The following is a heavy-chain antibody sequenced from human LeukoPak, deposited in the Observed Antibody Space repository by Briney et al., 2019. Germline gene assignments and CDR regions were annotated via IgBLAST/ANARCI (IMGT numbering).Heavy chain of an antibody. CDR3: ARDSPLDGYNGGAFDI. CDR1: GFTFSIYA. V-gene: IGHV3-66*01. D-gene: IGHD5-24*01. Sequence: GGSLRLSCAASGFTFSIYAMSWVRQAPGKGLEWVSVIYSGGSTYYADSVKGRFTISRDNSKNTLYLQMNSLRAEDTAVYYCARDSPLDGYNGGAFDIWGQGTMVTVSS. J-gene: IGHJ3*02. CDR2: IYSGGST.